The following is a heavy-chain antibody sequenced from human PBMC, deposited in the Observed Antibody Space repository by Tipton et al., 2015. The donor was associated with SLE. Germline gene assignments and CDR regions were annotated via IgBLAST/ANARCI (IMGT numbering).Heavy chain of an antibody. CDR3: ARDRGYCSGGSCYPQYYFDY. Sequence: SLRLSCAASGFTFSSYWMSWVRQAPGKGLEWVANIKQDGSEKYYVDSVKGRFTISRDNAKNSLYLQMNSLRAEDTAVYYCARDRGYCSGGSCYPQYYFDYWGQGTLVTVSS. CDR1: GFTFSSYW. CDR2: IKQDGSEK. V-gene: IGHV3-7*01. J-gene: IGHJ4*02. D-gene: IGHD2-15*01.